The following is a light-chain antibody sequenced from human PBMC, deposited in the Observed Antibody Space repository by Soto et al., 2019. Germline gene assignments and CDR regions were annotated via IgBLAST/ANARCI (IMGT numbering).Light chain of an antibody. CDR3: CSYASSTTVV. CDR2: EGS. J-gene: IGLJ3*02. CDR1: SSDVGTYNL. Sequence: QSALTQPASVSRTPGQSITISCTRTSSDVGTYNLVSWYQQHPGKAPKLMIYEGSKRPSGVSNRFSGSKSGNTASLTISGLQAEDEADYYCCSYASSTTVVFGGGTKLTVL. V-gene: IGLV2-23*01.